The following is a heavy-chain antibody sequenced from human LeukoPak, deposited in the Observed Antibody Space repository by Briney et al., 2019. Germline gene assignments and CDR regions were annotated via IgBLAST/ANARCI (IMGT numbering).Heavy chain of an antibody. CDR2: IHPTDDST. CDR1: GYTFSTYY. D-gene: IGHD3-10*01. V-gene: IGHV1-46*01. J-gene: IGHJ4*02. Sequence: ASVKVSCKTSGYTFSTYYMHWVRQAPGQGLEWLGIIHPTDDSTSYTQKIQGRVTRTRDTATGTVYLELSSLRSEDTAVYWCARANGGGLDYWGQGTLITVSS. CDR3: ARANGGGLDY.